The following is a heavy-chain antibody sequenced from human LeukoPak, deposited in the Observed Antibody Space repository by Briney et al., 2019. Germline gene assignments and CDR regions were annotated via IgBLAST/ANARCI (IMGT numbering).Heavy chain of an antibody. J-gene: IGHJ3*02. Sequence: SETLSLTCTVSGGSISSDHWNWIRQPPGKGLEWIGCIYNSGSTYCNPSLKSRATISVDMSKSQFSLRLTSVTAADTAVYYCARKNDFDIWGQGTLVTVSS. D-gene: IGHD2/OR15-2a*01. CDR2: IYNSGST. CDR1: GGSISSDH. CDR3: ARKNDFDI. V-gene: IGHV4-59*01.